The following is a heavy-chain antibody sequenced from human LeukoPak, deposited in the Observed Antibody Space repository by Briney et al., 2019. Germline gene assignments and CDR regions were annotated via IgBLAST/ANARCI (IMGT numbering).Heavy chain of an antibody. V-gene: IGHV4-59*01. J-gene: IGHJ6*03. D-gene: IGHD5-18*01. CDR1: GGSISSYY. CDR3: ARGVRYSYGSDYYYYYMDV. Sequence: MTSETLSLTCTVSGGSISSYYWSWIRQPPGKGLEWIGYIYYSGSTNYNPSLKSRVTISVDTSKNQFSLKLSSVTAADTAVYYCARGVRYSYGSDYYYYYMDVWGKGTTVTVSS. CDR2: IYYSGST.